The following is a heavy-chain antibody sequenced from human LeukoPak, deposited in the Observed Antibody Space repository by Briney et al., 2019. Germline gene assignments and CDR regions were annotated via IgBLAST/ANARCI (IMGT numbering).Heavy chain of an antibody. D-gene: IGHD3-3*01. V-gene: IGHV3-74*01. CDR3: ARSDWFDP. J-gene: IGHJ5*02. CDR2: IKGDGSVT. Sequence: GGSLRLSCEASGFTFRNVWMHWVRQAPGKGLGWVSRIKGDGSVTVYADSVKGRFTISRDNAKNTLYLQMNSLRVEDTAVYYCARSDWFDPWGQGTLVTVSS. CDR1: GFTFRNVW.